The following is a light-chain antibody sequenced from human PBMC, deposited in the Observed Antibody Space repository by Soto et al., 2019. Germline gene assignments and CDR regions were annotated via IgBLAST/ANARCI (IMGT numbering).Light chain of an antibody. CDR1: QPINTW. CDR2: AAS. V-gene: IGKV1-12*01. Sequence: DIPMTQSPSSVSASVGDIITITCRASQPINTWLAWYQQKPGKAPNLLIYAASTLHRGAPSRFSGSGSGTDFSLTIRNLEPEDFATYYCQQSNSFPYTFGQGTKVEMK. J-gene: IGKJ2*01. CDR3: QQSNSFPYT.